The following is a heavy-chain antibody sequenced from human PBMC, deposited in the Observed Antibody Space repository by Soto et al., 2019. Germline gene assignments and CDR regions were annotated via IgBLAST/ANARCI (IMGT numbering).Heavy chain of an antibody. CDR1: GGTFSSYA. CDR3: ARDLEGRRFNAFDI. J-gene: IGHJ3*02. Sequence: SVKVSCKASGGTFSSYAISWVRQAPGQGLEWMGGIIPIFGTANYAQKFQGRVTITADESTSTAYMELSSLRSEDTAVYYCARDLEGRRFNAFDIWGQGTMVTVSS. D-gene: IGHD1-1*01. V-gene: IGHV1-69*13. CDR2: IIPIFGTA.